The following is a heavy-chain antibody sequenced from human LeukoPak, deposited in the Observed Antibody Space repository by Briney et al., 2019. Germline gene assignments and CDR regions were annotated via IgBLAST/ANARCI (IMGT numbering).Heavy chain of an antibody. J-gene: IGHJ4*02. CDR1: GFTFSTSA. V-gene: IGHV3-73*01. Sequence: GGSLRLSCAASGFTFSTSAIHWVRQASGRGLEWVGRVRSTANGYATAYAASVKGRFTISRDDSKNTAYLQMDSLKTEDTAVYYCTGNYYGSGSYADFDYWGQGTLVTVSS. D-gene: IGHD3-10*01. CDR2: VRSTANGYAT. CDR3: TGNYYGSGSYADFDY.